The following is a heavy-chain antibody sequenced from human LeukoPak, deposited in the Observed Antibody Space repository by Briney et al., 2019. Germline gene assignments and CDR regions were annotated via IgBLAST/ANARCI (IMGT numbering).Heavy chain of an antibody. D-gene: IGHD5-24*01. CDR3: ARSPERWLQLLIDY. CDR1: GYSISSGYY. J-gene: IGHJ4*02. V-gene: IGHV4-38-2*01. CDR2: IYHSGST. Sequence: PSETLSLTCAVSGYSISSGYYWGWIRQPPGKGLEWIGSIYHSGSTYYNPSLKSRVTISVDTSKNQFFLKLSSVTAADTAVYYCARSPERWLQLLIDYWGQGTLVTVSS.